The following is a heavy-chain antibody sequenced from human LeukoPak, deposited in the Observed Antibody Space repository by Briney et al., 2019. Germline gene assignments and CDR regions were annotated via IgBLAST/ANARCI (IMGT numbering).Heavy chain of an antibody. D-gene: IGHD6-13*01. V-gene: IGHV3-15*01. Sequence: GGSLRLSCAASGFTFSNAWMSWVRQAPGKGLEWVGRIKSKTDGGTTDYAEPVKGRFTISRDDSKNTLYLQMHILKTEDTAVYYCTAAGIAWYYYYAMDVWGQGTTVTVSS. CDR2: IKSKTDGGTT. CDR1: GFTFSNAW. J-gene: IGHJ6*02. CDR3: TAAGIAWYYYYAMDV.